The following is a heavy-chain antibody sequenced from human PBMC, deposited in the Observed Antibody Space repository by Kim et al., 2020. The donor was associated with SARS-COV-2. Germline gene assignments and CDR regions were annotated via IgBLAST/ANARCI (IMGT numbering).Heavy chain of an antibody. CDR1: GFTFSSYW. D-gene: IGHD4-17*01. CDR3: ARGDYGDYEGEDYYYYGMDV. V-gene: IGHV3-74*01. CDR2: INSDGSST. J-gene: IGHJ6*02. Sequence: GGSLRLSCVASGFTFSSYWMHWVRQAPGKGLVWVSRINSDGSSTSYADSVKGRFTISRDNAKNTLYLQMNSLRAEDTAVYYCARGDYGDYEGEDYYYYGMDVWGQGTTVTVSS.